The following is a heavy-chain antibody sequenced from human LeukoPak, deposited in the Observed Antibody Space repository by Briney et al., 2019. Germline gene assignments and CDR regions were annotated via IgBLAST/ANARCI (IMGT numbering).Heavy chain of an antibody. CDR3: AKDSGSYPRDAFDI. Sequence: GGSRRLSCAASGFTFDDYAMHWVRQAPGKGLEWVSGISWNSGSIGYADSVKGRFTISRDNAKNSLYLQMNSLRAEDTALYYCAKDSGSYPRDAFDIWGQGTMVTVSS. J-gene: IGHJ3*02. V-gene: IGHV3-9*01. CDR1: GFTFDDYA. D-gene: IGHD1-26*01. CDR2: ISWNSGSI.